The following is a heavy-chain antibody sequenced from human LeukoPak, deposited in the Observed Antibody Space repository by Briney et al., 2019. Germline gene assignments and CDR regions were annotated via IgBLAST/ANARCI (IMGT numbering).Heavy chain of an antibody. J-gene: IGHJ4*02. V-gene: IGHV3-15*01. CDR3: VTRVKSTGDY. CDR2: IKTKTDGGTT. D-gene: IGHD1-1*01. CDR1: GFTFSNVW. Sequence: GGSLRLSCEASGFTFSNVWMNWVRQAPGKGLEWIGRIKTKTDGGTTEYAAPVKGRFTISRDDSKNTVYLQMNSLKTEDTALYYCVTRVKSTGDYWGQGTLITVSS.